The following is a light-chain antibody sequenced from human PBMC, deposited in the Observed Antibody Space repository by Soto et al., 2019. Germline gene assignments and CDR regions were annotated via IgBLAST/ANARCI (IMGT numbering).Light chain of an antibody. V-gene: IGKV3-15*01. CDR1: QSVSSN. CDR3: QKYNKWPLT. J-gene: IGKJ1*01. Sequence: EIMMTQSPGTLSASPGERATLSCRASQSVSSNLAWYQQKPGQAPRLLIYAVSTRATGIPARFSGSGSGTEFTLNISSLQSEDFAVYYCQKYNKWPLTFGQGTKVEIK. CDR2: AVS.